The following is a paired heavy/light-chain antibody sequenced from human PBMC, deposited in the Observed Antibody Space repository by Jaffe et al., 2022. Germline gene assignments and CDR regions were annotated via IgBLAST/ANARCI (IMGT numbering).Heavy chain of an antibody. CDR3: ARHAEYSDFWSGSRYDYHYMDV. D-gene: IGHD3-3*01. Sequence: QLQLQESGPGLVKPSETLSLTCSVSGGSISTSNYYWGWIRQPPGKGLEWIGNIYYSGSTYYNPSLKSRVTISVDTSKNQFSLKLSSVTAADTAIYYCARHAEYSDFWSGSRYDYHYMDVWGKGTTVTVSS. V-gene: IGHV4-39*01. CDR2: IYYSGST. CDR1: GGSISTSNYY. J-gene: IGHJ6*03.
Light chain of an antibody. J-gene: IGKJ3*01. V-gene: IGKV3-20*01. CDR2: GAS. CDR1: QSVSSSY. Sequence: EIVLTQSPGTLSLSPGERATLSCRASQSVSSSYLAWYQQKPGQAPRLLIYGASNRAVGVPDRFSGSGSGTDFTLTINRLEPEDFAVYHCQQYGGSLFTFGPGTKVDIK. CDR3: QQYGGSLFT.